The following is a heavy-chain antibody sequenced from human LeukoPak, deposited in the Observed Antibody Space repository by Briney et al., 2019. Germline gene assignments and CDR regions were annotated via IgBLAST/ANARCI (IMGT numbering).Heavy chain of an antibody. J-gene: IGHJ4*02. CDR1: GGSITTTN. D-gene: IGHD3-10*01. V-gene: IGHV3-23*01. CDR2: ISGSGGST. CDR3: AKNYYYYGSGIWSNHDY. Sequence: ASVTLSLTCGVSGGSITTTNYWSWVRQAPGKGLEWVSGISGSGGSTYYADSVKGRFTISRDNSKNTVYLQMNSLRAEDTAVYYCAKNYYYYGSGIWSNHDYWGQGNLVTVSS.